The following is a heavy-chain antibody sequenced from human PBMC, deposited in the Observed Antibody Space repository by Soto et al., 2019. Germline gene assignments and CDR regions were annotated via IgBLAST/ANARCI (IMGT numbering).Heavy chain of an antibody. CDR3: ARDRRRNTAMVTVYDY. V-gene: IGHV1-69*13. J-gene: IGHJ4*02. CDR2: IIPIFGTA. D-gene: IGHD5-18*01. CDR1: GGTFSSYA. Sequence: ASGKVSCKASGGTFSSYAISWVRQAPGQGLEWMGGIIPIFGTANYAQKFQGRVTITADESTSTAYMELSSLRSEDTAVYYCARDRRRNTAMVTVYDYWGQGTLVTVSS.